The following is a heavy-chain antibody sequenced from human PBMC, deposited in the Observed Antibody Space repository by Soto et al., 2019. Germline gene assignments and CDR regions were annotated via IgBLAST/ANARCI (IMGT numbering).Heavy chain of an antibody. D-gene: IGHD2-21*02. J-gene: IGHJ3*02. CDR2: INAGNGNT. CDR3: ATGGVGICGGDCNDAFDI. V-gene: IGHV1-3*01. CDR1: GYTFTSYA. Sequence: ASVKVSCKASGYTFTSYAMHWVRQAPGQRLEWMGWINAGNGNTKYSQKFQGRVTITRDTSASTAYMELSSLGSEGTAVYYCATGGVGICGGDCNDAFDIWGQGTMVTVSS.